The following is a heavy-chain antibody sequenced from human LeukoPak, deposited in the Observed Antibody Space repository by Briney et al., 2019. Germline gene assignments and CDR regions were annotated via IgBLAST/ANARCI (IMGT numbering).Heavy chain of an antibody. J-gene: IGHJ6*03. CDR3: AREYSSSWGLNYYYMDV. V-gene: IGHV4-59*01. CDR2: IYYTGGT. Sequence: SETLSLTCTVSGGSISNYYWSWIRQPPGKGLEWIGYIYYTGGTNYNPSLKSRVTISVDTSKTQFSLKVRSVTAADTAVYYCAREYSSSWGLNYYYMDVWGKGTTVTVSS. D-gene: IGHD6-13*01. CDR1: GGSISNYY.